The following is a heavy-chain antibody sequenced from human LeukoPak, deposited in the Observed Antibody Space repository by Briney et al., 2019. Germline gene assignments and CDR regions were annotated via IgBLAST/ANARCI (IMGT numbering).Heavy chain of an antibody. V-gene: IGHV3-23*01. CDR3: AKSPSVTMVGLDV. CDR1: GFTFSNYA. D-gene: IGHD4-11*01. CDR2: ISGSGGGT. J-gene: IGHJ6*02. Sequence: PGGSLRLSCAASGFTFSNYAMHWVRQAPGKGLEWVSGISGSGGGTYYADSVKGRFTISRDSSKNTLYLQMTSLRAEDTAIYYCAKSPSVTMVGLDVWGQGTTVTVSS.